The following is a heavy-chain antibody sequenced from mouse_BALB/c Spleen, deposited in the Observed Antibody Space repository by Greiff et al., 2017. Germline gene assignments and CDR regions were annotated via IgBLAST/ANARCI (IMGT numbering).Heavy chain of an antibody. D-gene: IGHD2-3*01. J-gene: IGHJ4*01. CDR1: GFTFNTFA. CDR2: IRRKSNNYAI. Sequence: QLQEPGGALVQPKGALQSSCAAPGFTFNTFAMHGVCQPPGKGLEWGACIRRKSNNYAIYYSDSVKDRFTITRDDSKSMLYLQMNNLKTEDTAMYYCVGEGVYDSCYGAMEYWGQGTSVTVSS. V-gene: IGHV10-3*03. CDR3: VGEGVYDSCYGAMEY.